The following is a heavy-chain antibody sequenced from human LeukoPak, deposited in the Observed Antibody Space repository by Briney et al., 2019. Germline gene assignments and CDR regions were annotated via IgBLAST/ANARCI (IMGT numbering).Heavy chain of an antibody. V-gene: IGHV4-39*01. J-gene: IGHJ4*02. D-gene: IGHD1-26*01. CDR1: GGSISSSNYY. CDR2: ISYSVTT. Sequence: PSETLSLTCTVSGGSISSSNYYWAWLRQPPGKGLEWIASISYSVTTYYNPSLKSRVTISVDTSTNQFSLKLTSVTAADTAVYHCARHLRGATVYYDNWGQGTLVTVSS. CDR3: ARHLRGATVYYDN.